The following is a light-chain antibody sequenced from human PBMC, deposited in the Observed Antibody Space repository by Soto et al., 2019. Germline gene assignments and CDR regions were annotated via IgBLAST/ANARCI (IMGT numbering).Light chain of an antibody. Sequence: QLVLTRPPSASGTPGQRVIISCSGSGSSIGTNTVNWYRQLPGTAPKLLIYGDNQRPSGVPDRFSGSKSGTSASLAISGLQSEDEADYYCAAWDGSLNNVLFGGGTKLTVL. J-gene: IGLJ2*01. CDR2: GDN. V-gene: IGLV1-44*01. CDR1: GSSIGTNT. CDR3: AAWDGSLNNVL.